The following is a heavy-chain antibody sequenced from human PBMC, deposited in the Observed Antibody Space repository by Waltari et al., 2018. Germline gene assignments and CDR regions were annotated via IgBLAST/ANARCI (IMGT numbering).Heavy chain of an antibody. Sequence: QVQLQQWGAGLLKPSETLSLTCAVYGGSFSGYYWSWIRQPPGKGLEWIGEINHRGSTNTNPARKSRVTISVETSKNQFSRKRGSGTAADTAVYYCSRVGEGSRYNWNPKASFDIWGQGTMVTVSS. D-gene: IGHD1-20*01. CDR2: INHRGST. V-gene: IGHV4-34*01. J-gene: IGHJ3*02. CDR3: SRVGEGSRYNWNPKASFDI. CDR1: GGSFSGYY.